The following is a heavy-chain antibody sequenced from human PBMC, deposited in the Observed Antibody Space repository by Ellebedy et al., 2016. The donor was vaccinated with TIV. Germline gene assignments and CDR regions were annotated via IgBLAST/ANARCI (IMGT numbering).Heavy chain of an antibody. CDR1: GFTFSDFY. D-gene: IGHD4-23*01. CDR3: AGKGGNSAAFDY. V-gene: IGHV3-11*01. J-gene: IGHJ4*02. CDR2: ISGASSTI. Sequence: GESLKISCAASGFTFSDFYMSWVRQAPGKGLEWVSYISGASSTILYADSVKGRFTVSRDNAKNSLYLQMNSLRAEDTAVYYCAGKGGNSAAFDYWGQGTLVIVSS.